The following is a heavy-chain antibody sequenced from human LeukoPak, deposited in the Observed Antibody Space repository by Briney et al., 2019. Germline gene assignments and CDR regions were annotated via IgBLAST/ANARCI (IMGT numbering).Heavy chain of an antibody. Sequence: GESLKISCKASGYRFTSYWIGWVRQMPGKGLEWMGIIYPGDSDTRYSPSFQGQVTISADKSISTAYLQWSSLKASDTALYYCARPEEHGDYVHDAFDIWGQGTMVTVSS. V-gene: IGHV5-51*01. CDR2: IYPGDSDT. CDR3: ARPEEHGDYVHDAFDI. D-gene: IGHD4-17*01. J-gene: IGHJ3*02. CDR1: GYRFTSYW.